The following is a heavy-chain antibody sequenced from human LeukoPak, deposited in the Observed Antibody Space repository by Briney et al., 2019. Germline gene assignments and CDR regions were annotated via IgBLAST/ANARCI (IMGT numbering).Heavy chain of an antibody. Sequence: GASVKVSCKASGGTFSSYAISWVRQAPGQGLEWMGGIIPIFGTANYAQKFQGRVTITADESTSTAYMELSSLRSEDTAVYYCARDPGSSYTSSWYDFYYMDVWGKGTTVTISS. CDR3: ARDPGSSYTSSWYDFYYMDV. J-gene: IGHJ6*03. D-gene: IGHD6-13*01. CDR1: GGTFSSYA. CDR2: IIPIFGTA. V-gene: IGHV1-69*13.